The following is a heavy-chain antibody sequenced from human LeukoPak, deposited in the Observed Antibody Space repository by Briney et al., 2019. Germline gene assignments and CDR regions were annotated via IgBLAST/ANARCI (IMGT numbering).Heavy chain of an antibody. J-gene: IGHJ4*02. CDR1: GFTFSSYA. CDR3: AKDIVVGRYYYDSSGYYYPSSYFDY. D-gene: IGHD3-22*01. Sequence: GGSLRLSCAASGFTFSSYAMSWVRQAPGKGLEWVSAISGSGGSTYYADSVKGRFTISRDNSKNTLYLQMKSLRAEDTAVYYCAKDIVVGRYYYDSSGYYYPSSYFDYWGQGTLVTVSS. CDR2: ISGSGGST. V-gene: IGHV3-23*01.